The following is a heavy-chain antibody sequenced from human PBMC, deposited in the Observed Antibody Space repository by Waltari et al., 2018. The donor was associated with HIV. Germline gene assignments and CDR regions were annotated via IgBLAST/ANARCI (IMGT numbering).Heavy chain of an antibody. J-gene: IGHJ4*02. CDR2: IFHTGST. CDR1: GDSITTRHW. V-gene: IGHV4-4*02. CDR3: ARAYQPARVRQSRGYFDY. Sequence: QVQLQESGPGLVKPSETLSLTCNVSGDSITTRHWWSWVRQPPGKGPEGIGEIFHTGSTIYHPSLKSRVIIAVDKSKNQFSLKLTSVSAADTAVYYCARAYQPARVRQSRGYFDYWGQGTLVTVSS. D-gene: IGHD3-22*01.